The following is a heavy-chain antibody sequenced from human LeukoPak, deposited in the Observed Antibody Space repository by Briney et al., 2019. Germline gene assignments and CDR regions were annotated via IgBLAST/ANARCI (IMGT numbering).Heavy chain of an antibody. CDR1: GGSISSGDYY. D-gene: IGHD5-24*01. Sequence: SQTLSLTCTVSGGSISSGDYYWSWIRQPPGKGLEWIGYIYYSGSTYYNPSLKGRVTISVDTSKNQFSLKLSSVTAADTAVYYCARVPVEMATTDRYFDYWGQGTLVTVSS. CDR3: ARVPVEMATTDRYFDY. CDR2: IYYSGST. V-gene: IGHV4-30-4*01. J-gene: IGHJ4*02.